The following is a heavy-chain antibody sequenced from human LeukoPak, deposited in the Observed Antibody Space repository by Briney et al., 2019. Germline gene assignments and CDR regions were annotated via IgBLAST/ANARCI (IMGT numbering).Heavy chain of an antibody. CDR3: TSGGVRGVSPY. D-gene: IGHD3-10*01. CDR2: IRSKAYGGTT. V-gene: IGHV3-49*03. Sequence: PERSLRLSCTASGFTFGDYAMSWFRQAPGKGLEWVGFIRSKAYGGTTEYAASVKGRFTISRDDSKSIAYLQMNSLKTEDTAVYYCTSGGVRGVSPYWGQGTLVTVSS. CDR1: GFTFGDYA. J-gene: IGHJ4*02.